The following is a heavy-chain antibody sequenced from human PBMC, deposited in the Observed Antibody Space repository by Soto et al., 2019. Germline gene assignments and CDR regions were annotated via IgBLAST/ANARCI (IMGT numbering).Heavy chain of an antibody. CDR2: IIPIFGTA. CDR1: GGTFSSYA. D-gene: IGHD5-12*01. CDR3: ARDKPGDGYNGDYYYRLDV. J-gene: IGHJ6*02. V-gene: IGHV1-69*13. Sequence: SVKVSCKASGGTFSSYAISWVRQAPGQGLEWMGGIIPIFGTANYAQKFQGRVTITADESTSTAYMELSSLRSGDTAVYYCARDKPGDGYNGDYYYRLDVWGQGTTVTVSS.